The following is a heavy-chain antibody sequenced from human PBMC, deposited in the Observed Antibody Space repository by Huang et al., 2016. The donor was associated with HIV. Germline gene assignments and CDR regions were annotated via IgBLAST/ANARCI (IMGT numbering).Heavy chain of an antibody. Sequence: QVQLQQWGAGLLKPSETLSLTCAVYGGSFTGYYWTWIRQPPGTGLEWFGEINHNRNNNYNPSLKSRVTMSIDTSKNQFSLKLTSVAAADTAVYYCTRGGLNMVRGFRAMEAWGKGTTVTVSS. CDR1: GGSFTGYY. CDR2: INHNRNN. D-gene: IGHD3-10*01. CDR3: TRGGLNMVRGFRAMEA. V-gene: IGHV4-34*01. J-gene: IGHJ6*03.